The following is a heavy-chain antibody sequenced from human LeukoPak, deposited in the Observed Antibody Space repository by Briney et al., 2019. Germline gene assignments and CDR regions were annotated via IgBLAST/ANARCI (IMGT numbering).Heavy chain of an antibody. CDR3: ARDTTGLGFFDY. CDR2: IYYSGST. CDR1: GGSISSGGYY. J-gene: IGHJ4*02. D-gene: IGHD2-8*01. Sequence: ASETLSLTCTVSGGSISSGGYYWSWIRQHPGKGLEWIGYIYYSGSTYYNPSLKSRVTISVDTSKNQFSLKLSSVTAADTAVYYCARDTTGLGFFDYWGQGTLVTVSS. V-gene: IGHV4-31*03.